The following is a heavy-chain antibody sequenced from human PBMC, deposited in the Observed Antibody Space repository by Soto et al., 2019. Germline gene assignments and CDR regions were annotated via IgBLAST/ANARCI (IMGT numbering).Heavy chain of an antibody. Sequence: ASVKVSCQASGYTFTGYYMHWVRQAPGQGLEWMGWINPNSGGTNYAQKFQGWVTMTRDTSISTAYMELSRLRSDDTAVYYCARGGPPGIVVVPAAVNWFDPWGQGTLVTVSS. J-gene: IGHJ5*02. CDR3: ARGGPPGIVVVPAAVNWFDP. V-gene: IGHV1-2*04. D-gene: IGHD2-2*01. CDR1: GYTFTGYY. CDR2: INPNSGGT.